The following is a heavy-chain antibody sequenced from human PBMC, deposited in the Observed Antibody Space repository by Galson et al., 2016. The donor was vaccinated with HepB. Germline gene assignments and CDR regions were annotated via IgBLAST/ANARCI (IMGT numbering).Heavy chain of an antibody. J-gene: IGHJ4*02. CDR3: AKDRYGAYPDYFDY. D-gene: IGHD5-12*01. CDR1: GFTFSSYA. V-gene: IGHV3-23*01. CDR2: ITTSDDRT. Sequence: SLRLSCAASGFTFSSYAMTWVRQAPGKGLEWVSGITTSDDRTLSADSVKGRFTVSRDNSKNTLFLQMNGLRAEDTAVYYCAKDRYGAYPDYFDYWGQGTLVTVSS.